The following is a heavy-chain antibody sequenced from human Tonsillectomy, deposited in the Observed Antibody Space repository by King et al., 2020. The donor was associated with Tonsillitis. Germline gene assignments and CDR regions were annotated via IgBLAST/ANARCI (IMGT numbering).Heavy chain of an antibody. D-gene: IGHD6-13*01. CDR2: IDYSGST. Sequence: QLQESGPGLVKPSETLSLTCTVSGSPFDSFFWSWIRQPPGKGLEWIGFIDYSGSTYYNPSRKGRVTISVDTSKNQFSLKVNSVTPADTAVYYCAREVYSSSWSLRGFDFWGQGTLVTVSS. J-gene: IGHJ4*02. CDR3: AREVYSSSWSLRGFDF. CDR1: GSPFDSFF. V-gene: IGHV4-59*01.